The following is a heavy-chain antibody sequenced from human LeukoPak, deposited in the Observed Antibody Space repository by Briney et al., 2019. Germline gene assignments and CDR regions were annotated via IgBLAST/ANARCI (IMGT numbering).Heavy chain of an antibody. CDR3: ARERVYYDFWSGSQNWFDP. V-gene: IGHV1-18*01. J-gene: IGHJ5*02. CDR1: GYTFTSYG. CDR2: ISAYNGNT. Sequence: ASVKVSCKASGYTFTSYGISWVRQAPGQGLERMGWISAYNGNTNYAQKLQGRVTMTTDTSTSTAYMELRSLRSDDTAVYYCARERVYYDFWSGSQNWFDPWGQGTLVTVSS. D-gene: IGHD3-3*01.